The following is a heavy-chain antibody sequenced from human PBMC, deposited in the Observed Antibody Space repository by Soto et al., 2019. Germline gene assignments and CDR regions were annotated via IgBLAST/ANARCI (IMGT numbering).Heavy chain of an antibody. CDR3: ARGRLASGYDWDYYYMDV. V-gene: IGHV1-8*01. Sequence: ASVKVSCKASGYTFTSYDINWVRQATGQGLEWMGWMNPNSGNTGYAQKFQGRVTMTRNTSISTAYMELSSLRSEDTAVYYCARGRLASGYDWDYYYMDVWGKGTTVTVSS. J-gene: IGHJ6*03. D-gene: IGHD5-12*01. CDR2: MNPNSGNT. CDR1: GYTFTSYD.